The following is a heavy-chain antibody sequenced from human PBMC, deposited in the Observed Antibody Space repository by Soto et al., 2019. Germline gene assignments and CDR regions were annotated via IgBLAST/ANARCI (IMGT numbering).Heavy chain of an antibody. Sequence: QVQLVQSGAEVKKPGASVKVSCKASGYTFTSYDINWVRQATGQGLEWLGWMNHNSGTTGYAQNFEGRETMTRNTSISRAYMALSSLRSEDRAVYYCARRLYRVGGTPLGYWGQGTLVTVSS. J-gene: IGHJ4*02. CDR2: MNHNSGTT. CDR1: GYTFTSYD. D-gene: IGHD1-26*01. CDR3: ARRLYRVGGTPLGY. V-gene: IGHV1-8*01.